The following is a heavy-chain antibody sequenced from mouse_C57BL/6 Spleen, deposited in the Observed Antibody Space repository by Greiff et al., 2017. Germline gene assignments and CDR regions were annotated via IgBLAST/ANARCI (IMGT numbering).Heavy chain of an antibody. CDR1: GYTFTSYW. CDR3: ARREGDYGSRRPFDY. CDR2: IHPNSGST. J-gene: IGHJ2*01. V-gene: IGHV1-64*01. D-gene: IGHD1-1*01. Sequence: VQLQQPGAELVKPGASVKLSCKASGYTFTSYWMHWVKQRPGQGLEWIGMIHPNSGSTNYNEKFKSKATLTVDKSSSTAYMQLSSLTSEDSAVYYCARREGDYGSRRPFDYWGQGTTLTVSS.